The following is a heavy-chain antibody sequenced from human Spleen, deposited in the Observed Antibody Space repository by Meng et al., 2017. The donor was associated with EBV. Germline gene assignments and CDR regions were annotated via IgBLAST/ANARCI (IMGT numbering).Heavy chain of an antibody. Sequence: QLGPRESAPGQVKPSETLSPTCTVSGDSISSFYYWGWIRQPPGRGLEWIGSVHYTGSTYYSPSLKSRVTVSVDTSKNQFSLRLTSVTAADTAVYYCARPFPSWQSPRLDPFGAWGQGTLVTASS. J-gene: IGHJ5*02. D-gene: IGHD6-19*01. CDR1: GDSISSFYY. CDR3: ARPFPSWQSPRLDPFGA. CDR2: VHYTGST. V-gene: IGHV4-39*01.